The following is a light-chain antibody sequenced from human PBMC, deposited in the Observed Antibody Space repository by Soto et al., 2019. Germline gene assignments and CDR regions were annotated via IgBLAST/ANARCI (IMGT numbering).Light chain of an antibody. CDR3: QQYNDWPPWT. CDR1: QSVRTN. V-gene: IGKV3-15*01. J-gene: IGKJ1*01. Sequence: EIVMTQSPATLSVSPGERATLSCRASQSVRTNLAWYRQKPGQAPTLLIYDASIRATGIPARFSGSGSGTEFTLNISSLQSEDFALYYCQQYNDWPPWTF. CDR2: DAS.